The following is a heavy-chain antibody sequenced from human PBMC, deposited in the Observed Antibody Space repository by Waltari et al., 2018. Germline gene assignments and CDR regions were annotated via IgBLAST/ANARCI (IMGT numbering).Heavy chain of an antibody. CDR3: ARDQLSDRRFLEWFGAFDI. V-gene: IGHV4-59*11. CDR2: IYYSGST. D-gene: IGHD3-3*01. CDR1: GGSISSHY. Sequence: QVQLQESGPGLVKPSETLSLTCTVSGGSISSHYWSWIRQPPGKGLEWIGYIYYSGSTNYNPSRKSRVTISVDTSKNQFSLKLSSVTAADTAVYYCARDQLSDRRFLEWFGAFDIWGQGTMVTVSS. J-gene: IGHJ3*02.